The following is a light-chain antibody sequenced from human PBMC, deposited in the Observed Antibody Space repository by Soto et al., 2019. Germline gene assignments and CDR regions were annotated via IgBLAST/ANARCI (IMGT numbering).Light chain of an antibody. CDR2: AAS. Sequence: DIQMTQSPSSLSASVGDRVTITCRASQGISYFLAWYQQRPGKVPKLLLNAASTLQSGVPSRFRGSGSGTDFTLTISSLQPEDVATYYGQSYNSVPLTVGPGSKVDVK. CDR3: QSYNSVPLT. V-gene: IGKV1-27*01. CDR1: QGISYF. J-gene: IGKJ3*01.